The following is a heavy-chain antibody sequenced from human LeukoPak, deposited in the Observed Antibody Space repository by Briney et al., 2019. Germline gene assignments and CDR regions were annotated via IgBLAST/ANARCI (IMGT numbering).Heavy chain of an antibody. CDR3: ATQNEWLRMDWFDP. CDR1: GGSISSSSYY. J-gene: IGHJ5*02. D-gene: IGHD5-12*01. V-gene: IGHV4-39*07. Sequence: SETLSLTCTVSGGSISSSSYYWGWIRQPPGKGLEWIGSIYYSGSTYYNPSLKSRVTISVDTSKNQFSLKLSSVTAADTAVYYCATQNEWLRMDWFDPWGQGTLVTVSS. CDR2: IYYSGST.